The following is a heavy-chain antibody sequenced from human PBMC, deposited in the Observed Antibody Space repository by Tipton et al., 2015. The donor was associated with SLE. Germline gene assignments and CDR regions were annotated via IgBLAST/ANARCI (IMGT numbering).Heavy chain of an antibody. V-gene: IGHV3-9*01. CDR1: GFTFDDYA. D-gene: IGHD3-22*01. Sequence: SLRLSCAASGFTFDDYAMHWVRQAPGRGLEWVSSINSKSDRIGYADSVKGRFTISRDNAKDSLYLQMNSLRFEDTAFYYCVKDSSGYYKALDVWGQGTLVTVSS. CDR3: VKDSSGYYKALDV. CDR2: INSKSDRI. J-gene: IGHJ3*01.